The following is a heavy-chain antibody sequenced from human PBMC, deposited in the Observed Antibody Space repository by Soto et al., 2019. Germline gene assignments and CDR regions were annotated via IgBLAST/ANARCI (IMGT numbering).Heavy chain of an antibody. CDR3: AKSQVSTYYYDSSGYPSPDY. V-gene: IGHV3-30*18. J-gene: IGHJ4*02. Sequence: SLILSCASSGSTFSSYGMHWVRQAPGKGVEWVAVISYDGSNKYYADSVKGRFTISRDNSENTLYLQMNSLRAEDTAVYYCAKSQVSTYYYDSSGYPSPDYWGQGTLVTVSS. D-gene: IGHD3-22*01. CDR1: GSTFSSYG. CDR2: ISYDGSNK.